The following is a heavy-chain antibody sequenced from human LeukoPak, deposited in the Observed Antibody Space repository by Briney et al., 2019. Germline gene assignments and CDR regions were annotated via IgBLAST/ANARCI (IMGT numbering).Heavy chain of an antibody. J-gene: IGHJ4*02. CDR3: ARVKSGYSYGFSFDY. CDR1: GYTFTSYD. D-gene: IGHD5-18*01. Sequence: ASVKVSCKASGYTFTSYDINWVRQATGQGLEWMGIINPSGGSTSYAQKFQGRVTMTRDMSTSTVYMELSSLRSEDTAVYYCARVKSGYSYGFSFDYWGQGTLVTVSS. V-gene: IGHV1-46*01. CDR2: INPSGGST.